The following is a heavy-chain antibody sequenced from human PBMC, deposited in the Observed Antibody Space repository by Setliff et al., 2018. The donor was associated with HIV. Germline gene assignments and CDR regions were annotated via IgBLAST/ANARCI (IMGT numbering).Heavy chain of an antibody. J-gene: IGHJ5*02. Sequence: SETLSLTCTVSGDSMTSGSFYWSWVRQPAGKGLEWIGEVHSTLSTNYNPSLKSRLSISADTSKNQLSLNLRFVPAAYTALYYCARRTFAIGRVDPWGQGTPVTVSS. V-gene: IGHV4-61*09. D-gene: IGHD3-3*02. CDR2: VHSTLST. CDR1: GDSMTSGSFY. CDR3: ARRTFAIGRVDP.